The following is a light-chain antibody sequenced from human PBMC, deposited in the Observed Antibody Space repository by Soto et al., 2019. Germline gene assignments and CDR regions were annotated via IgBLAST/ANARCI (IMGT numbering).Light chain of an antibody. CDR2: DAS. CDR3: QQRSNWPVT. Sequence: EIVLTQSPATLSLSPGERATLSCRASQSVSSYLAWYQQKPGQAPRLLIYDASNRATGIPARFSGRGSGTDFNLAISSLEPEDFAVYYCQQRSNWPVTFGQGTKLEIK. V-gene: IGKV3-11*01. CDR1: QSVSSY. J-gene: IGKJ2*01.